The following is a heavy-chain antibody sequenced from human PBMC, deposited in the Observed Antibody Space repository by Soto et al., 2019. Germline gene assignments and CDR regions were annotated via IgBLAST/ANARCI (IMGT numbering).Heavy chain of an antibody. CDR1: GGSISSGGYY. D-gene: IGHD2-21*02. J-gene: IGHJ4*02. Sequence: QVQLQESGPGLVKPSQTLSLTCTVSGGSISSGGYYWSWIRQHPGKGLEWIGYIYYSGSTYYNPSLKSRVTISVDTSKNQFSLKLSSVTAADTAVYYCTRYCGGDCYGPSGFDYWGQGTLVTVSS. V-gene: IGHV4-31*03. CDR3: TRYCGGDCYGPSGFDY. CDR2: IYYSGST.